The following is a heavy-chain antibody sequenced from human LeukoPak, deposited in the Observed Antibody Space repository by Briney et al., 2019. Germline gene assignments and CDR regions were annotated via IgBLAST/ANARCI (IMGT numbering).Heavy chain of an antibody. J-gene: IGHJ3*02. Sequence: SETLSLTCTVSGGSISSSSYYWGWIRQPPGKGLEWIGTIYYSGSTYYNPSLQSRVTISVDTSNTQFSLKLSSVTAADTAVYYCARWSSGYYDAFDIWGQGTMVTLSS. CDR3: ARWSSGYYDAFDI. CDR2: IYYSGST. CDR1: GGSISSSSYY. D-gene: IGHD3-22*01. V-gene: IGHV4-39*07.